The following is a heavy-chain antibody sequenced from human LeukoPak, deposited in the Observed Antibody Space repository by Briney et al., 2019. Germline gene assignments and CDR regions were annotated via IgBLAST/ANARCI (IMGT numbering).Heavy chain of an antibody. D-gene: IGHD5-12*01. Sequence: TGGSLRLSCAASGFTFDDYPMHWVRQAPGKGLEWVSLISGDGGSTYYADAVKGRFTISRDNSKNSLYLQMNSLRTEDTALYYCAKVIYSGYDLFDYWGQGTLVTVSS. V-gene: IGHV3-43*02. CDR2: ISGDGGST. CDR1: GFTFDDYP. J-gene: IGHJ4*02. CDR3: AKVIYSGYDLFDY.